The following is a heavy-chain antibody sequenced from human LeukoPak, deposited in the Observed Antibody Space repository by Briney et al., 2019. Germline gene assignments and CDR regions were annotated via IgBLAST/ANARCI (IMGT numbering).Heavy chain of an antibody. J-gene: IGHJ3*02. Sequence: KPSETLSLTCTVSGGSISSSSYYWGWIRQPPGKGLEWIGSIYYSGNTYYNPSLKSRVTMSVDTSKNQFSLNLSSVTAADTAVYYCTRDSRARGDAFDIWGQGTMVTVSS. V-gene: IGHV4-39*07. CDR1: GGSISSSSYY. CDR3: TRDSRARGDAFDI. CDR2: IYYSGNT. D-gene: IGHD3-10*01.